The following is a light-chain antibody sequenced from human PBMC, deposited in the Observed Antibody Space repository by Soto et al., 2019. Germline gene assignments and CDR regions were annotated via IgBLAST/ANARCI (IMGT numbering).Light chain of an antibody. J-gene: IGKJ2*01. CDR2: DAS. V-gene: IGKV1-5*01. CDR3: QQYNSYSSYT. Sequence: DIQMTQSPSTLSASVGDRVTITCRASQSLSSWLAWYQQKPGKAPKLLIYDASSLESGVPSRFSGSGSGTEFTLTISSLQPDDFATYYCQQYNSYSSYTFGQGTKVDIK. CDR1: QSLSSW.